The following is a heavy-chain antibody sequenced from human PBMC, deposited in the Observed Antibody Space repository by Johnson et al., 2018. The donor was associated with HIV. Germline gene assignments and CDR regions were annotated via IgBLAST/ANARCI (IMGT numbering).Heavy chain of an antibody. V-gene: IGHV3-30*14. CDR1: GFPFSTYA. CDR3: ARDFGLGDAFDI. Sequence: QVQLVESGGGVVQPGRSPRLSCAASGFPFSTYAIHWVRQSPGKGLEWVAVISYDGSIKNYADSVKVQFTISRDNSKNTLYLQMTSLTIEDTAVYSCARDFGLGDAFDIWGQGTFVTFSS. CDR2: ISYDGSIK. J-gene: IGHJ3*02. D-gene: IGHD3-16*01.